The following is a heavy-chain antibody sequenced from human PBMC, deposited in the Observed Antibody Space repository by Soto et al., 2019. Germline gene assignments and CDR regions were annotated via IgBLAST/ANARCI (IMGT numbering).Heavy chain of an antibody. CDR2: IYASGGT. CDR1: GFSLSSGGGA. Sequence: QITLKESGPTLVKSTQTLTLTCTFSGFSLSSGGGAVGWIRQPPGKALEWLAIIYASGGTHYSPSLKTRLTISKDTSNNQVVLTITNMDPVDTATYYCGHRRDVATRCWFDPWGQGILVTVSS. J-gene: IGHJ5*02. V-gene: IGHV2-5*01. D-gene: IGHD6-6*01. CDR3: GHRRDVATRCWFDP.